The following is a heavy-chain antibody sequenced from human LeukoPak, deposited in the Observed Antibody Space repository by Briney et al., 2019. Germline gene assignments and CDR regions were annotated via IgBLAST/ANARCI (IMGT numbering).Heavy chain of an antibody. CDR2: IYSGGST. V-gene: IGHV3-53*01. J-gene: IGHJ6*03. CDR1: GFTVSSNY. Sequence: PGGSLRLSCAASGFTVSSNYMSWVRQAPGKGLEWVSVIYSGGSTYYADSVKGRFTISRDNSKNTLYLQMNSLRAEDTAVYYCARGPDYGGNPDYYYYYYMDVWGKGTTVTVSS. CDR3: ARGPDYGGNPDYYYYYYMDV. D-gene: IGHD4-23*01.